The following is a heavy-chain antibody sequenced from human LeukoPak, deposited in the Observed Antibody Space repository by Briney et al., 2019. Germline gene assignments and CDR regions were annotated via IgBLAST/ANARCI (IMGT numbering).Heavy chain of an antibody. CDR3: ANTLTTVVIPGAFDI. V-gene: IGHV3-66*01. CDR2: IYSGGST. CDR1: GFTVSSNY. Sequence: GGSLRLSCAASGFTVSSNYMSWVRQAPGKGLEWVSVIYSGGSTYYADSVKGRFTISRDNSKNTLYLQMNSLRAEDTAVYYCANTLTTVVIPGAFDIWGQGTMVTVSS. J-gene: IGHJ3*02. D-gene: IGHD4-23*01.